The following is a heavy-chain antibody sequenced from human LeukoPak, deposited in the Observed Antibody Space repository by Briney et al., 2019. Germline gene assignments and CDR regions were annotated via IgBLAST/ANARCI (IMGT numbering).Heavy chain of an antibody. CDR3: ARRSYYYGSGTDY. V-gene: IGHV4-38-2*01. CDR2: IYHSGST. D-gene: IGHD3-10*01. J-gene: IGHJ4*02. Sequence: SETLSLTCAVSGYSISSGYYWGWIRQPPGKGLEWIGSIYHSGSTYYNPSLKSRVTISVDTSKNQFSLKLSSVTAADTAVHYCARRSYYYGSGTDYWGQGTLVTVSS. CDR1: GYSISSGYY.